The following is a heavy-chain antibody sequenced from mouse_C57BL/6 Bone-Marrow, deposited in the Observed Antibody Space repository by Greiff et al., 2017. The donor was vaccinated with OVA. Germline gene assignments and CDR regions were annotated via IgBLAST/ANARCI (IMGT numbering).Heavy chain of an antibody. D-gene: IGHD1-1*01. V-gene: IGHV1-69*01. CDR3: AREENDTVVATDYAMDD. Sequence: QVQLQQPGAELVMPGASVKLSCKASGYTFTSYWMHWVKQRPGQGLEWIGEIDPSDSYTNYNQKFKGKSTLTVDKSSSTAYMQLSSRTAEESAVYYCAREENDTVVATDYAMDDWGQGTSVTVSS. CDR1: GYTFTSYW. CDR2: IDPSDSYT. J-gene: IGHJ4*01.